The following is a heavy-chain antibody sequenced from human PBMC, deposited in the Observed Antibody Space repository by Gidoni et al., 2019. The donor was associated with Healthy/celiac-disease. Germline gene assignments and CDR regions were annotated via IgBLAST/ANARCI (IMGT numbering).Heavy chain of an antibody. CDR2: IWYDGSNK. V-gene: IGHV3-33*01. CDR3: ARVGRRYDILTGVDY. D-gene: IGHD3-9*01. CDR1: GFTFSSYG. J-gene: IGHJ4*02. Sequence: QVQLVESVGGVVQPGRSLRLSCAASGFTFSSYGMHWVRQAPGKGLEWVAVIWYDGSNKYYADSVKGRFTISRDNSKNTLYLQMNSLRAEDTAVYYCARVGRRYDILTGVDYWGQGTLVTVSS.